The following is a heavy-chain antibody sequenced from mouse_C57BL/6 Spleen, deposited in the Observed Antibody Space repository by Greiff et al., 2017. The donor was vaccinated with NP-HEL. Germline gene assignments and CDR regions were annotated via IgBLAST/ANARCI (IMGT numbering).Heavy chain of an antibody. CDR1: GFNIKDDY. J-gene: IGHJ3*01. D-gene: IGHD3-2*02. V-gene: IGHV14-4*01. Sequence: EVKLVESGAELVRPGASVKLSCTASGFNIKDDYMHWVKQRPEQGLEWIGWIDPENGDTEYASKFQGKATITADTSSNTAYLQLSSLTSEDTAVYYCTDSSGYVGWFAYWGQGTLVTVSA. CDR2: IDPENGDT. CDR3: TDSSGYVGWFAY.